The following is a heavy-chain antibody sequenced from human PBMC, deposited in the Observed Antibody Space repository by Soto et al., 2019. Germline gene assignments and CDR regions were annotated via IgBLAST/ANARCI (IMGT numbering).Heavy chain of an antibody. J-gene: IGHJ4*02. Sequence: QVHLVQPGAEVKKPGSSVKVSCKASGGSFSNYIFAWVRQAPGQGLEWMGGTIPMFATAQYAQKLQGRVTITADESTSTVYIDLTSLTSDDTAVYYCARGLFGQQWLVGFDTWGQGTLVTVSS. D-gene: IGHD6-19*01. CDR1: GGSFSNYI. CDR3: ARGLFGQQWLVGFDT. CDR2: TIPMFATA. V-gene: IGHV1-69*01.